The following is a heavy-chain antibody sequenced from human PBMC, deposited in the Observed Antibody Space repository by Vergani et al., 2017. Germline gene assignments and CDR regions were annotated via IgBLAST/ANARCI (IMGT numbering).Heavy chain of an antibody. CDR3: ARDLAYCHEGSCAL. CDR2: VLFDGSNE. V-gene: IGHV3-30*02. D-gene: IGHD2-15*01. CDR1: GFTFNRYG. Sequence: QVQLVQSGGGVFQPGGSLRLSCVASGFTFNRYGMQWVRQAPGKGLEWVAYVLFDGSNEYYADSVKGRFIVSRDNSNDALYLQRNSLRTDDTAVYYCARDLAYCHEGSCALWGQGSVVTVSS. J-gene: IGHJ4*02.